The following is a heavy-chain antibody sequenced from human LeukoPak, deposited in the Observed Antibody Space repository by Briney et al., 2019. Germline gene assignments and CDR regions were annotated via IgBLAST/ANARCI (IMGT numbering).Heavy chain of an antibody. CDR2: IYYSGST. D-gene: IGHD3-10*01. CDR3: ARHPLLWFGSPPIFAANWFDP. V-gene: IGHV4-59*08. J-gene: IGHJ5*02. Sequence: SETLSLTCAVSGGSISSYYWSWIRQPPGKGLEWIGYIYYSGSTNYNPSLKSRVTISVDTSKNQFSLKLSSVTAADTAVYYCARHPLLWFGSPPIFAANWFDPWGQGTLVTVSS. CDR1: GGSISSYY.